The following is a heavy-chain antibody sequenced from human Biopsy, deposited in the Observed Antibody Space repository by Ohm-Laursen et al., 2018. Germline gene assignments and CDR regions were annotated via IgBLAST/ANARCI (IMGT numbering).Heavy chain of an antibody. CDR3: AREAAIIDPRTRAFDY. V-gene: IGHV4-59*01. Sequence: SQTLSLTCSVSGGSISSYQWTWIRQPPGKGLEWIGYLYNTGGTNYNPSLKSRVTISVDTSKNQFSLKLRSVTAADTAVYYCAREAAIIDPRTRAFDYWGQGTLVTVS. D-gene: IGHD6-25*01. CDR1: GGSISSYQ. CDR2: LYNTGGT. J-gene: IGHJ4*02.